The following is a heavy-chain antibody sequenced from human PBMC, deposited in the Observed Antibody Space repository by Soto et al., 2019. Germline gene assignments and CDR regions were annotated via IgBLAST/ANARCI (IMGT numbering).Heavy chain of an antibody. V-gene: IGHV2-5*02. CDR3: VHRAGIDGNWNGGYFDY. D-gene: IGHD1-1*01. CDR1: GFSLSARPVA. CDR2: IYWDDDK. J-gene: IGHJ4*02. Sequence: QITLRESGPTRVKPTQTLTLTCTFSGFSLSARPVAVGWIRQPPGKALERLALIYWDDDKRYSPSLMSRLTITKDTSKNQVVLTMTNMYTLDTAIYYCVHRAGIDGNWNGGYFDYWGQGALVTVSS.